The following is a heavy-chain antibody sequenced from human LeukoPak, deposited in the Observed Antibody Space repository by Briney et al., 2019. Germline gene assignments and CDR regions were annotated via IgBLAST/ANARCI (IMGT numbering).Heavy chain of an antibody. J-gene: IGHJ6*03. CDR2: IIPIFGTA. V-gene: IGHV1-69*05. CDR3: ARSEAARRTIYYYYYMDV. CDR1: GGTFSSYA. Sequence: SVKVSCKASGGTFSSYAISWVRQAPGQGLEWMGGIIPIFGTANYAQKFQGRVTITTDESTSTAYMELSSLRSEDTAVHYCARSEAARRTIYYYYYMDVWGKGTTVTVSS. D-gene: IGHD6-6*01.